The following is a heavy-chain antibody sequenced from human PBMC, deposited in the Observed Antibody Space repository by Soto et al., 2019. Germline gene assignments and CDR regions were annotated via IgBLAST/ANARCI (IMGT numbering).Heavy chain of an antibody. Sequence: SETLSLTCTVSGGSISSSSYYWGWIRQPPGKGLEWIGSIYYSGSTYYNPSLKSRVTISVDTSKNQFSLRLGSVTAADTAVYYCARLAAVARGAGDYWGQGTLVTVSS. CDR2: IYYSGST. D-gene: IGHD6-19*01. V-gene: IGHV4-39*01. CDR3: ARLAAVARGAGDY. J-gene: IGHJ4*02. CDR1: GGSISSSSYY.